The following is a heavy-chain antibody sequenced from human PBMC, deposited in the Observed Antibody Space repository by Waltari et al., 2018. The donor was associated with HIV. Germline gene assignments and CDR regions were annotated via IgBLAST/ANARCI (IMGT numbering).Heavy chain of an antibody. CDR1: GDSISSSTYY. V-gene: IGHV4-39*02. D-gene: IGHD2-21*02. Sequence: QLQLPESGPGLLKPSATLSLTCTVSGDSISSSTYYWGWVRQPPGKGLEWIGSVHHSGRTFYNPALKSRVTISVDTSNDQFSLKLTSVTAADTAVFYCAREWRATAWYQGGFDYWGQGTLVTVSS. J-gene: IGHJ4*02. CDR2: VHHSGRT. CDR3: AREWRATAWYQGGFDY.